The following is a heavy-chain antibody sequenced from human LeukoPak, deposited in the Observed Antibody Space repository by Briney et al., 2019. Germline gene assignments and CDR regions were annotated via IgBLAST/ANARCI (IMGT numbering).Heavy chain of an antibody. V-gene: IGHV4-59*08. J-gene: IGHJ4*02. Sequence: SETLSLTCTVSGGSISGYYWSWIRQPPGKGLEWIGYIFYSGNTDYNPSLKSRVTISVDTSKNQFSLKLSSVTAADTAVYYCARIGPSVTTPPLFDYWGQGTLVTVSS. CDR1: GGSISGYY. CDR3: ARIGPSVTTPPLFDY. D-gene: IGHD4-17*01. CDR2: IFYSGNT.